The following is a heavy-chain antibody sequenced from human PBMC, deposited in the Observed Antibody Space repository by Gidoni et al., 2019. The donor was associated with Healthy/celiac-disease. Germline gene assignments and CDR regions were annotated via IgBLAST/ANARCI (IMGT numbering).Heavy chain of an antibody. V-gene: IGHV4-59*01. J-gene: IGHJ3*02. CDR3: ARDRIRPRAFDI. CDR1: GGSISSYY. CDR2: IYYSGST. Sequence: QVQLQESGPGLVKPSETLSLTCTVSGGSISSYYWSWIRQPPGKGLEWIGYIYYSGSTNYNPSLKSRVTISVDTSKNQFSLKLSSVTAADTAVYYCARDRIRPRAFDIWGQGTMVTVSS.